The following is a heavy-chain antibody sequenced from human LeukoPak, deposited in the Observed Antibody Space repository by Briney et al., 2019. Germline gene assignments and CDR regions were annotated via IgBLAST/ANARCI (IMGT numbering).Heavy chain of an antibody. V-gene: IGHV4-30-2*01. CDR3: ARDLVNYDFWSGYPYYYYYGMDV. Sequence: PSETLSLTCAVSGGSISSGGYSWSWIRQPPGKGLEWIGYIYHSGSTYYNPSLKSRVTISVDRSKNQFSLKLSSVTAADTAVYYCARDLVNYDFWSGYPYYYYYGMDVWGQGTTVTVSS. CDR2: IYHSGST. CDR1: GGSISSGGYS. J-gene: IGHJ6*02. D-gene: IGHD3-3*01.